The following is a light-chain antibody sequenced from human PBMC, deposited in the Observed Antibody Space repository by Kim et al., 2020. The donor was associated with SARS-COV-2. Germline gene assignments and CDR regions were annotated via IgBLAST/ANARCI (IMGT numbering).Light chain of an antibody. J-gene: IGLJ3*02. CDR2: K. Sequence: VSGSRGDAITIPHCGRRGVVGGYILVSWENKRTGEEPKNTSYKRGPGVSNRFSGSKSGNTASLTISGLQAEDEADYYCCSYAGRVFGGGTKLTVL. CDR3: CSYAGRV. V-gene: IGLV2-23*01. CDR1: RGVVGGYIL.